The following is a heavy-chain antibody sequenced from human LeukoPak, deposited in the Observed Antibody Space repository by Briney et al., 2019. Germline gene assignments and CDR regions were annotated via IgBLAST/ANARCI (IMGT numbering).Heavy chain of an antibody. CDR3: AKARHIDY. V-gene: IGHV3-30*02. J-gene: IGHJ4*02. CDR2: IRYDGSNK. CDR1: GFTFSTYG. Sequence: QSGGSLRLSCAASGFTFSTYGMNWVRQAPGKGLEGVTFIRYDGSNKYYADSVKGRFTISRDNSKNTLYLQMNSLRAEDTAVYYCAKARHIDYWGQGTLVTVSS. D-gene: IGHD2-21*01.